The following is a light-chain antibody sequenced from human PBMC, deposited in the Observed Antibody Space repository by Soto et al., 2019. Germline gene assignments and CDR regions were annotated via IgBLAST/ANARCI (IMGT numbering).Light chain of an antibody. J-gene: IGLJ1*01. V-gene: IGLV2-23*02. CDR3: CSYAGSSYYV. Sequence: QSVLTQPASVSGSPGQSITISCTRTSSDVGSYNLVSWYQQHPGKAPKLMIYEVSKRPSGVSNRFSGSKSGNTASLTISGLQAEDEADYYCCSYAGSSYYVFGTGTKVTVL. CDR1: SSDVGSYNL. CDR2: EVS.